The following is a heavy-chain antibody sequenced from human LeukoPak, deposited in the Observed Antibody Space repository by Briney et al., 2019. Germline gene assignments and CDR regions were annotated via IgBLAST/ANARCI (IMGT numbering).Heavy chain of an antibody. CDR1: GFTFSDYN. J-gene: IGHJ4*02. CDR3: AGAYASDYYDTSGLFDY. CDR2: ISSSSSYI. D-gene: IGHD3-22*01. Sequence: GGSLRLSCAASGFTFSDYNMNWVRQAPGKGLEWVSSISSSSSYIFYADSMKGRFTISRDNAKNSLYLQMNSLRAEDTAVYYCAGAYASDYYDTSGLFDYWGQGTLVTVSS. V-gene: IGHV3-21*01.